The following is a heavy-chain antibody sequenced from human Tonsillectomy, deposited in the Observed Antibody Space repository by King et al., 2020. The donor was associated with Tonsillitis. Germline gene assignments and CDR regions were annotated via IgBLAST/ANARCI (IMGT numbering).Heavy chain of an antibody. CDR3: ARDTGSHYYFYYMDV. D-gene: IGHD1-14*01. Sequence: VQLVESGGGLVQPGGSLRLSCAASGFTFSTYEMNWVRQAPGKGLEWVSYISSSGSTVYYADSVKGRFTISRDNAKNSLYLQLNSLRAEDTAVYYCARDTGSHYYFYYMDVWGKGTTVTVSS. CDR1: GFTFSTYE. V-gene: IGHV3-48*03. J-gene: IGHJ6*03. CDR2: ISSSGSTV.